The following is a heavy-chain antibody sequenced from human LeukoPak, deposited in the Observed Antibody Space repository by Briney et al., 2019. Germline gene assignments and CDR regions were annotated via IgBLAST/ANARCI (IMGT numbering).Heavy chain of an antibody. CDR3: AKESTLTTAYFDY. CDR1: GFTFREYS. V-gene: IGHV3-23*01. D-gene: IGHD4-17*01. CDR2: ITDSGTT. Sequence: GGSLRLACAASGFTFREYSMKWVRQAPGKGLEWVSAITDSGTTYYADSVKGRFTISRDNSRSTLYLQVNSLSAEDTALYYCAKESTLTTAYFDYWGQGTLVTVSS. J-gene: IGHJ4*02.